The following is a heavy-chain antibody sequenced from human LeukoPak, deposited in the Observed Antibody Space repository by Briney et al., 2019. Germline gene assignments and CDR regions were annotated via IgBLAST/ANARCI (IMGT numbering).Heavy chain of an antibody. Sequence: SETLSLTCAVYGGSFSGYYWSWIRQPPGKGLEWIGEINHSGSTNYNPSLKSRVTISVDTSKNQFSLKLSSVTAAGTAVYYCARGRNYRYYYYYYMDVWGKGTTVTVSS. CDR2: INHSGST. V-gene: IGHV4-34*01. CDR1: GGSFSGYY. J-gene: IGHJ6*03. CDR3: ARGRNYRYYYYYYMDV. D-gene: IGHD4-11*01.